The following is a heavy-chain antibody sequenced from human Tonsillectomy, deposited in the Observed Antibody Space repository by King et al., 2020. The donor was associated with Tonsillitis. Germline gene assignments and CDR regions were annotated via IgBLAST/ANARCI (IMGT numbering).Heavy chain of an antibody. CDR1: GYTFTGHY. CDR3: ASGGGYSGYDPLDC. CDR2: THPNGGGT. V-gene: IGHV1-2*02. D-gene: IGHD5-12*01. J-gene: IGHJ4*02. Sequence: LQLVQSGAEVKKPGASVKVSCKASGYTFTGHYMHWVRQAPGQGLEWMGWTHPNGGGTKYAQKFQGRVTMTRDTSISTAHMELSRLRSDDTAVYYCASGGGYSGYDPLDCWGQGTLVTVSS.